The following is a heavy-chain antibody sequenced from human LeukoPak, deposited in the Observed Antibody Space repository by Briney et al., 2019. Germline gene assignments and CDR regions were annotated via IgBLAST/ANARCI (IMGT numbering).Heavy chain of an antibody. V-gene: IGHV4-34*01. CDR2: INHSGST. CDR1: GGSFSGYY. Sequence: SETLSLTCAVYGGSFSGYYWSWIRQPPGKGLEWIGEINHSGSTNYNPSLKNRVTISVDTSKNQFSLKLSSVTAADTAVYYCARGVLVGATRKFDYWGQGTLVTVSS. D-gene: IGHD1-26*01. J-gene: IGHJ4*02. CDR3: ARGVLVGATRKFDY.